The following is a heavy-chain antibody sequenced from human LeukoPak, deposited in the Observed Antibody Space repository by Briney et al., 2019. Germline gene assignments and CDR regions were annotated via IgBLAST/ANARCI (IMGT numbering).Heavy chain of an antibody. Sequence: PGGSLRLSCAASGFTFSSYSMNWVRQAPGKGLEWVSFISSSTRSIYYADSVKGRFTISRDNAKNSLYLQMNSLRAEDTAVFYCARVRTGNYFDYWGQGTLVTVSS. CDR2: ISSSTRSI. J-gene: IGHJ4*02. V-gene: IGHV3-48*01. CDR1: GFTFSSYS. D-gene: IGHD3/OR15-3a*01. CDR3: ARVRTGNYFDY.